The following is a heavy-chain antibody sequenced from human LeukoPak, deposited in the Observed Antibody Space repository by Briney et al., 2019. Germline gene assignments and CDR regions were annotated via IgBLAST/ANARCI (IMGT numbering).Heavy chain of an antibody. Sequence: SQTLSLTCAVSGGSISCGGYSWSWIRQPPGKGLEWIGYIYHSGSTYYNPSLKSRVTISVDRSKNQFSLKLSSVTAADTAVYYCARDDGYDSSGFDYWGQGTLVTVSS. V-gene: IGHV4-30-2*01. CDR3: ARDDGYDSSGFDY. CDR1: GGSISCGGYS. D-gene: IGHD3-22*01. J-gene: IGHJ4*02. CDR2: IYHSGST.